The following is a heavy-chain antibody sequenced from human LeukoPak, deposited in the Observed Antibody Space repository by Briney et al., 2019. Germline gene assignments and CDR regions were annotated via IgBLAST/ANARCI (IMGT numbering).Heavy chain of an antibody. CDR2: IWYDGSNK. D-gene: IGHD6-19*01. V-gene: IGHV3-33*01. CDR1: GFTFSDYG. Sequence: GGSLRPSCATSGFTFSDYGVHWVRRPPGMGLEWVAVIWYDGSNKYYADSVKGRFTISRDNSKNTLYLQMNSLRAEDTAVYYCARPRSGWWDFDYWGQGTLVTVSS. J-gene: IGHJ4*02. CDR3: ARPRSGWWDFDY.